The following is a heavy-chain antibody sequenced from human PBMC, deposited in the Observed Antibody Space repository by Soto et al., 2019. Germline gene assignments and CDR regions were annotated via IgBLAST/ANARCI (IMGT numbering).Heavy chain of an antibody. CDR2: IYYSGST. Sequence: SETLSLTCTVSGGSISSYYWSWIRQPPGKGLEWIGYIYYSGSTNYNPSPKSRVTISVDTTKNQFSLKLSSVTAADTAVYYCARVVVPAAIGAFDIWGQGTMVTVSS. V-gene: IGHV4-59*01. CDR1: GGSISSYY. J-gene: IGHJ3*02. CDR3: ARVVVPAAIGAFDI. D-gene: IGHD2-2*01.